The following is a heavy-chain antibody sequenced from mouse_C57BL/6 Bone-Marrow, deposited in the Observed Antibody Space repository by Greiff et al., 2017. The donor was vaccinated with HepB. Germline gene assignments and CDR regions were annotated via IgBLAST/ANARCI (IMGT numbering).Heavy chain of an antibody. Sequence: VQLQQSGPVLVKPGASVKMSCKASGYTFTDYYMNWVKQSHGKSLEWIGVINPYNGGTSYNQKFKGKATLTVDKSSSTAYMELNSLTSEDSAVYYCARSNYGSSDYYAMDYWGQGTSVTVSS. CDR2: INPYNGGT. CDR1: GYTFTDYY. J-gene: IGHJ4*01. D-gene: IGHD1-1*01. V-gene: IGHV1-19*01. CDR3: ARSNYGSSDYYAMDY.